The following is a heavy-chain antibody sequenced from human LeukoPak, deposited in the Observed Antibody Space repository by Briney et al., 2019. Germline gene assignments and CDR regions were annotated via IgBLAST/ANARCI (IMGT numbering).Heavy chain of an antibody. D-gene: IGHD3-16*01. V-gene: IGHV3-9*01. CDR2: ISSSSDAI. CDR3: GKGLTHLIRGGVNGLDH. Sequence: QPGGSLRLSCAASGFKFGDYSMHWVRQSPGKGLEWVSGISSSSDAIDYVGSVKGRFTISRDNAKNSLYLQMNNLRAEDTAFYFCGKGLTHLIRGGVNGLDHWGQGTLVSVSS. J-gene: IGHJ4*02. CDR1: GFKFGDYS.